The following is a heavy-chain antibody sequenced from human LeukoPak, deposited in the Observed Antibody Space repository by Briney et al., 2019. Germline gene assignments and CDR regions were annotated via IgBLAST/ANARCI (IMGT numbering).Heavy chain of an antibody. Sequence: ASVKVSCKASGYTFTGYYMHWVRQAPGQGLEWMGWINPNSGGTNYAQKFQGRVTMTRDMSTSTVYMELSSLRSEDTAVYYCARGRSQQYYYYYMDVWGKGTTVTVSS. CDR1: GYTFTGYY. J-gene: IGHJ6*03. V-gene: IGHV1-2*02. CDR3: ARGRSQQYYYYYMDV. CDR2: INPNSGGT. D-gene: IGHD6-13*01.